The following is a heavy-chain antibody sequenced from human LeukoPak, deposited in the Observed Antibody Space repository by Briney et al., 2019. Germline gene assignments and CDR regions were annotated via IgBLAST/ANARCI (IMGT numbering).Heavy chain of an antibody. CDR1: GYTFTSYG. CDR3: ARDGGQVYYDFWSGYSYSYYYYYMDV. V-gene: IGHV1-18*01. CDR2: ISAYNGNT. J-gene: IGHJ6*03. D-gene: IGHD3-3*01. Sequence: ASVKVSCKASGYTFTSYGISWVRQAPGQGLEWMGWISAYNGNTNYAQKLQGRVTMTTDTSTSTAYMELRSLRSDDTAVYYCARDGGQVYYDFWSGYSYSYYYYYMDVWGKGTTVTVSS.